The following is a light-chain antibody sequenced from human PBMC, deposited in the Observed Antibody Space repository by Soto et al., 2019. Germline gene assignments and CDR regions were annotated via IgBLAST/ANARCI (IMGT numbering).Light chain of an antibody. CDR2: ELS. CDR1: NSDIGGYDF. CDR3: SSYRSSYTSVV. Sequence: QSVLTQPAFVSESLGQSITISCTGTNSDIGGYDFVSWYQQHPGTTPKLIIYELSRRPSGVSNRFSGSRSGNTASLTISDLQAEYEAHYYCSSYRSSYTSVVFGGGTKVTVL. J-gene: IGLJ2*01. V-gene: IGLV2-14*01.